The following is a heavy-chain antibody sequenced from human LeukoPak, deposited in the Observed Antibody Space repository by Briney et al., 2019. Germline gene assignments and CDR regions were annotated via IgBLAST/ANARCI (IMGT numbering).Heavy chain of an antibody. CDR3: ARGLDYGLYYWYYYMDV. CDR1: GYTFTSYD. Sequence: ASVKVYCKASGYTFTSYDINWMRQGTGPGLELMGWMNPNSGNTGYAQKFQGRVTMTRNTSISTAYMELSSLRSEDTAVYYCARGLDYGLYYWYYYMDVWGKGTTVTVSS. D-gene: IGHD4-17*01. V-gene: IGHV1-8*01. J-gene: IGHJ6*03. CDR2: MNPNSGNT.